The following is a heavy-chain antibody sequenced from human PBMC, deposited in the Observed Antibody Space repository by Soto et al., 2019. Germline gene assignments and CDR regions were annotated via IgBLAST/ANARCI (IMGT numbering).Heavy chain of an antibody. CDR1: GFMFSSAW. CDR3: VQGRNDF. CDR2: IKSKKSGGAR. V-gene: IGHV3-15*01. J-gene: IGHJ4*02. Sequence: EVQVVESGGDLVERGGCLRLSCETSGFMFSSAWMSWVRQAPGKGLEWVARIKSKKSGGARDYAAPVNGRFSISRDDSKSTVYLQMNSLRAEDTALYSCVQGRNDFWGQGTLVTVSS.